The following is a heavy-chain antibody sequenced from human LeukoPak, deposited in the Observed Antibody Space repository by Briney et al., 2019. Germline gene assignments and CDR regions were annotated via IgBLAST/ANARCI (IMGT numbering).Heavy chain of an antibody. D-gene: IGHD4-17*01. Sequence: GGSLRLSCAASGFTFSSYAMSWVRQAPGKGLEWVSAISGSGGSTYYADSVRGRFTISRDNSKNTLYLQMNSLRAEDTAVYYCAKAVDDYGDYYFDYWGQGTLVTVSS. CDR3: AKAVDDYGDYYFDY. CDR2: ISGSGGST. CDR1: GFTFSSYA. V-gene: IGHV3-23*01. J-gene: IGHJ4*02.